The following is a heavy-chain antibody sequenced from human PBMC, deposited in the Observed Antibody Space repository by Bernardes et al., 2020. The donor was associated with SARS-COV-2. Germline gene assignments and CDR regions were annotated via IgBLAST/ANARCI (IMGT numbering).Heavy chain of an antibody. D-gene: IGHD1-26*01. J-gene: IGHJ4*02. V-gene: IGHV3-21*01. CDR3: ARGVGSGSYPSDY. Sequence: GGSLRLSCAASGFTFSHSSMNWVRQAPGKGLEWVSFISTGSNFIYYADSVKGRFTISRDNAKNSLYLQMNSLRTEDTAVYYCARGVGSGSYPSDYWGQGTLVTVSS. CDR1: GFTFSHSS. CDR2: ISTGSNFI.